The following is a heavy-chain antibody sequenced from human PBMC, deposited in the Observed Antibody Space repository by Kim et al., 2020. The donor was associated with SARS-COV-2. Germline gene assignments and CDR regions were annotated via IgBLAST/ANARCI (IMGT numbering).Heavy chain of an antibody. Sequence: SETLSLTCTVSGGSVSSGSYYWSWIRQPPGKGLEWIGYIYYSGSTNYNPSLKSRVTISVDTSKNQFSLNLSSVTAADTAVYYCAREQEWLGELLGDYYYYGRDVWGQGTTDTVSS. CDR3: AREQEWLGELLGDYYYYGRDV. J-gene: IGHJ6*02. V-gene: IGHV4-61*01. CDR2: IYYSGST. D-gene: IGHD3-10*01. CDR1: GGSVSSGSYY.